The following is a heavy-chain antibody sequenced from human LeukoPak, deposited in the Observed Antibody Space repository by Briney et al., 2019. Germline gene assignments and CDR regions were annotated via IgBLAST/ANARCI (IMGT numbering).Heavy chain of an antibody. V-gene: IGHV3-23*01. CDR1: GFTFSSYG. J-gene: IGHJ6*03. CDR3: AKDLKVFSNYYYMDV. D-gene: IGHD2/OR15-2a*01. CDR2: ISGSGGST. Sequence: PGGSLRLSCAASGFTFSSYGMSWVRQAPGKGLEWVSAISGSGGSTYYADSVKGRFTISRDNSKNTLYLQMNSLRAEDTAVYYCAKDLKVFSNYYYMDVWGKGTTVTISS.